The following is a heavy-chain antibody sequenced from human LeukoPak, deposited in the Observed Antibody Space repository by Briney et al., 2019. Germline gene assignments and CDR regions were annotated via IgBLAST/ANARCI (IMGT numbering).Heavy chain of an antibody. J-gene: IGHJ4*02. V-gene: IGHV3-23*01. CDR3: ARGQTYYDFWRGYV. Sequence: PGGSLRLSCAASGFTFSSYAMSWVRQAPGKGLEWVSAISGSGGSTYYAESVKGRFTISRDNSKNTLYLQMKSLRAEDTAVYYCARGQTYYDFWRGYVWGQGTLVTVSS. CDR2: ISGSGGST. CDR1: GFTFSSYA. D-gene: IGHD3-3*01.